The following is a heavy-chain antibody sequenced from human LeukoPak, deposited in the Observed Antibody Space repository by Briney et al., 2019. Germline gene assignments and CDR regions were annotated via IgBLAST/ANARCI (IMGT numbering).Heavy chain of an antibody. CDR3: ASSSSGPGNYCFDY. J-gene: IGHJ4*02. D-gene: IGHD6-19*01. CDR2: ISAYNGNT. V-gene: IGHV1-18*01. CDR1: GYTFTSYG. Sequence: GASVKVSCKASGYTFTSYGISWVRQAPGQGLEWMGWISAYNGNTNYAQKLQGRVTMTTDTSTSTAYMELRSLRSDDTAVYYCASSSSGPGNYCFDYWGQGTLVTVPS.